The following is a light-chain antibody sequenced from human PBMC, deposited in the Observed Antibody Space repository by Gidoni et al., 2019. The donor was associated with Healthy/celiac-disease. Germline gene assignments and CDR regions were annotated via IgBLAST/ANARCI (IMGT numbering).Light chain of an antibody. CDR1: QSLGTF. CDR2: GAS. Sequence: EIMLTQSPATLSLSPGERATLSCRASQSLGTFLVWYQHKPGQAPRLLIYGASTRSPGVPARFSGAGSGTDFTLTIASLEPEDFAIYYCQQRGRWPLTFGGGTRVEI. V-gene: IGKV3-11*01. J-gene: IGKJ4*01. CDR3: QQRGRWPLT.